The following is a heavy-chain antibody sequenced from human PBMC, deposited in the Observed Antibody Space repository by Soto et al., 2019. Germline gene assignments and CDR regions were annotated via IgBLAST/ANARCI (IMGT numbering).Heavy chain of an antibody. CDR3: ATDLMSGYYIPPGMDV. Sequence: GASVKVSCKASGGTFSSYTISWVRQAPGQGLEWMGRIIPILGIANYAQKFQGRVTITADKSTSTAYMELSSLRSEDTAVYYCATDLMSGYYIPPGMDVWGQGTTVTVSS. CDR2: IIPILGIA. V-gene: IGHV1-69*04. J-gene: IGHJ6*02. D-gene: IGHD3-22*01. CDR1: GGTFSSYT.